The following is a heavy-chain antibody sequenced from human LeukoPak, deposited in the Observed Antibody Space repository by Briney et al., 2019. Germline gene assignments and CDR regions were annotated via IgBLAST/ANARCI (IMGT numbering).Heavy chain of an antibody. CDR3: ARHTGAYGYFAMDV. Sequence: PSETLSLTCTVSDGSISSYYWSWIRQPPGKGLEWIGYIYSSGSTDSNPSLKSRVSMSVDMSKNHFSLRLNSLTAADTAVYYCARHTGAYGYFAMDVWGQGTTVTVSS. CDR1: DGSISSYY. V-gene: IGHV4-59*08. J-gene: IGHJ6*02. CDR2: IYSSGST. D-gene: IGHD5-12*01.